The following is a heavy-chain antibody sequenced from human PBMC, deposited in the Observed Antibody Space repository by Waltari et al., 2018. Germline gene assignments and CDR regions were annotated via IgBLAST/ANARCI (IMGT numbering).Heavy chain of an antibody. CDR3: ARDVPNGYFDY. CDR2: INQDGRVK. Sequence: EVHLVQSGGGLIQPGGSLRLSCGVSGFTFTNYWMTWVRQAPGKGLEWVANINQDGRVKNYVDSVEGRFTISRDNAQNSVYLQMNSLRAEDTAVYYCARDVPNGYFDYWGSGTLVTVSS. D-gene: IGHD1-1*01. J-gene: IGHJ4*02. V-gene: IGHV3-7*01. CDR1: GFTFTNYW.